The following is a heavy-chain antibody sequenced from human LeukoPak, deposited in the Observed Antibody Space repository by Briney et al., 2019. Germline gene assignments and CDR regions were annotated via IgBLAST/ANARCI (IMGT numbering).Heavy chain of an antibody. CDR3: AREGSTVNFQH. CDR2: INPNSGGT. J-gene: IGHJ1*01. CDR1: GYTFTGYY. V-gene: IGHV1-2*02. D-gene: IGHD1-26*01. Sequence: ASVKVSCKASGYTFTGYYVHWVRQAPGQGLEWMGWINPNSGGTNYAQKFQGRVTMTRDTSISTAYMELSRLTSDDTAVYYCAREGSTVNFQHWGQGTLVAVSS.